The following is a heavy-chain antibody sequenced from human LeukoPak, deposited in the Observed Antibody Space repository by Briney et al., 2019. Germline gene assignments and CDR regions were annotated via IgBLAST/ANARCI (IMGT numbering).Heavy chain of an antibody. V-gene: IGHV4-59*01. CDR3: ARDPRDSSGYYWFDP. Sequence: PSETLSLTCTVSGGSISSYYWSWIRQPPGKGLEWIGYIYYSGSTNYNPSLKSRVTISVDTSKNQFSLKLSSVTAADTAVYYCARDPRDSSGYYWFDPWGQGTLVTVSS. CDR2: IYYSGST. D-gene: IGHD3-22*01. J-gene: IGHJ5*02. CDR1: GGSISSYY.